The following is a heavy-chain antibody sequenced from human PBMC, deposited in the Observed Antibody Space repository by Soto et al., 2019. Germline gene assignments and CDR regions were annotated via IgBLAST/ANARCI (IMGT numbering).Heavy chain of an antibody. V-gene: IGHV1-8*01. CDR1: GYTFSTFD. CDR3: ARGNKLTGYYAVDV. J-gene: IGHJ6*02. D-gene: IGHD3-9*01. CDR2: MNPNSGNT. Sequence: ASVKVSCKASGYTFSTFDINWVRQATGQGLEWVGWMNPNSGNTVYAQKFQGRVTMTRNTSISTAYMDLSSLRSDDTAMYYCARGNKLTGYYAVDVWGQGTTVTAP.